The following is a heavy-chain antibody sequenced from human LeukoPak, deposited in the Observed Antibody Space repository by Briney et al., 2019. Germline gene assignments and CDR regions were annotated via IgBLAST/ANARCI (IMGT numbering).Heavy chain of an antibody. D-gene: IGHD2/OR15-2a*01. CDR2: ISWNSGSI. CDR3: ARGGLSIMGY. V-gene: IGHV3-9*01. CDR1: GFTFDDYA. Sequence: QPGGSLRLSCAASGFTFDDYAMHWVRQAPGKGLEWVSGISWNSGSIGYADSVKGRFTISRDNARNSLYLQMNSLRAEDTAVYFCARGGLSIMGYWGQGTLVTVSS. J-gene: IGHJ4*02.